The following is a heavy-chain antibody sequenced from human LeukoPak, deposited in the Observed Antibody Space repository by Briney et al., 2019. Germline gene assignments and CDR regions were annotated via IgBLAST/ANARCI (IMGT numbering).Heavy chain of an antibody. CDR2: ISSSSYI. J-gene: IGHJ4*02. V-gene: IGHV3-21*01. CDR3: APRASSVDY. D-gene: IGHD3-22*01. CDR1: GFTFSSYS. Sequence: GGSLRLSCVASGFTFSSYSMNWVRQAPGKGLEWVSSISSSSYIYYADSLKGRFTISRDNAKNSLYLQMNSLRAEDTAVYYWAPRASSVDYWGQGTLVTVSS.